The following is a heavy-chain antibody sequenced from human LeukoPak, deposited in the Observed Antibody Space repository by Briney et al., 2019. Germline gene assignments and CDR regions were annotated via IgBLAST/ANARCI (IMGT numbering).Heavy chain of an antibody. J-gene: IGHJ5*02. CDR2: ISSSGST. CDR3: ARDFKVAGFDP. Sequence: SETLSLTCSVSGGSIGSFYWSWIRQPAGKGLEWIGRISSSGSTNYNPSLKSRVTMSVDTSKDQFSLRLSSVTAADTAVYYCARDFKVAGFDPWGQGTLVTVS. CDR1: GGSIGSFY. V-gene: IGHV4-4*07. D-gene: IGHD6-19*01.